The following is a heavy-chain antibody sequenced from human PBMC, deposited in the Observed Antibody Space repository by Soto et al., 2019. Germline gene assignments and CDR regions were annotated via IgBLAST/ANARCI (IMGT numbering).Heavy chain of an antibody. Sequence: GASVKVSCKASGYTFTSYGISWVRQAPGQGLEWMGWISAYNGNTNYAQKLQGRVTMTTDTSTSTAYMELRSLRSDDTAVYYCASSISSGCYLGAFAIWGQGTVVPVAS. D-gene: IGHD6-19*01. CDR1: GYTFTSYG. CDR3: ASSISSGCYLGAFAI. V-gene: IGHV1-18*01. J-gene: IGHJ3*02. CDR2: ISAYNGNT.